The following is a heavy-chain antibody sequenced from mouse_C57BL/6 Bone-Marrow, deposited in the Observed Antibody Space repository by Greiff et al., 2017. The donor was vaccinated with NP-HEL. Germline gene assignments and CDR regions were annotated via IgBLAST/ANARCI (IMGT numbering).Heavy chain of an antibody. D-gene: IGHD2-4*01. CDR2: INPGGGGT. J-gene: IGHJ3*01. Sequence: QVQLQQSGAELVRPGTSVKVSCKASGYAFTNYLIEWVKQRPGPGLEWIGVINPGGGGTNYNEKFKGKATLTADKSSSTAYMQLSRLTSEDSAVYVCARGGIYYDYAWFAYWGQGTLVTVSA. V-gene: IGHV1-54*01. CDR3: ARGGIYYDYAWFAY. CDR1: GYAFTNYL.